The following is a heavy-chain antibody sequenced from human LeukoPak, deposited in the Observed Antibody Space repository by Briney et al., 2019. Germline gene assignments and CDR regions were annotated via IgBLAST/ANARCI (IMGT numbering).Heavy chain of an antibody. J-gene: IGHJ4*02. D-gene: IGHD6-19*01. CDR3: ARDLAVAGPVDY. CDR2: ISAYNGNT. CDR1: GYTFTSYG. V-gene: IGHV1-18*01. Sequence: ASVTVSCKASGYTFTSYGISWVRQAPGQGLEWMGWISAYNGNTNYAQKLQGRVTMTTDTSTSTAYMELRSLRSDDTAVYYCARDLAVAGPVDYWGQGTLVTVSS.